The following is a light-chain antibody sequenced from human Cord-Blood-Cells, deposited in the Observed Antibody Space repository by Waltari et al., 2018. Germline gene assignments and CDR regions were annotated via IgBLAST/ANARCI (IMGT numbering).Light chain of an antibody. V-gene: IGLV2-11*01. J-gene: IGLJ1*01. CDR3: CSYAGSYTSYV. Sequence: GTSSDVGGYNYVSWYQQHPGKAPKLMIYDVSKRPSGVPDRFSGSKSSNTASLTISGLQAEDEADYYCCSYAGSYTSYVFGTGTKVTVL. CDR2: DVS. CDR1: SSDVGGYNY.